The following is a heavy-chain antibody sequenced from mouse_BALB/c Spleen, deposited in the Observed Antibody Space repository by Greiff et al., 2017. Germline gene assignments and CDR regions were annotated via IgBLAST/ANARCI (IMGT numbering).Heavy chain of an antibody. CDR1: GFTFSSYG. CDR3: ARVLLYYFDY. D-gene: IGHD6-2*01. Sequence: EVKLMESGGDLVKPGGSLKLSCAASGFTFSSYGMSWVRQTPDKRLELVATINSNGGSTYYPDSVKGRFTISRDNAKNTLYLQMSSLKSEDTAMYYCARVLLYYFDYWGQGTTLTVSS. J-gene: IGHJ2*01. V-gene: IGHV5-6-3*01. CDR2: INSNGGST.